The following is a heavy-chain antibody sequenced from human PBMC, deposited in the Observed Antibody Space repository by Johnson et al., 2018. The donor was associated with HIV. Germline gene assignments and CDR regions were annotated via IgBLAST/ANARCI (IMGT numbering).Heavy chain of an antibody. CDR2: ISGSGDST. Sequence: MQLVESGGGLVQRGGSLRLSCAAYGFTFSSYAMTWVRQAPGKGVEWVSAISGSGDSTYYADSVQGRFTISRDNSKNTLYLQMNSLRAEARAVYYCARAGGSGDAFDIWGQGTMVTVSS. V-gene: IGHV3-23*04. D-gene: IGHD3-10*01. J-gene: IGHJ3*02. CDR1: GFTFSSYA. CDR3: ARAGGSGDAFDI.